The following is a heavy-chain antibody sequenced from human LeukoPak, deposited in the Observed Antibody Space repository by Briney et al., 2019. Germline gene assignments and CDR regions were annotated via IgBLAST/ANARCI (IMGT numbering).Heavy chain of an antibody. Sequence: ASVKVSCKASGNTFTSYDINWVRQATGQGLEWMGWMNPNSGNTGYARSLLSRASTTTNTSISTPNTELISLRTADKAVYYFCRRFSGSGTAISYRGKGTLVTASS. V-gene: IGHV1-8*01. D-gene: IGHD3-10*01. CDR1: GNTFTSYD. J-gene: IGHJ4*02. CDR3: CRRFSGSGTAISY. CDR2: MNPNSGNT.